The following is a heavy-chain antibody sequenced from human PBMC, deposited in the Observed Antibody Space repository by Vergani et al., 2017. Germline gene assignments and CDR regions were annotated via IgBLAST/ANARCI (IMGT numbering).Heavy chain of an antibody. CDR1: GYTFTSHG. Sequence: VQSGAEVKKPAASVKVSCKSSGYTFTSHGISWVRMPPGQGLGWMGWISAYNGNTNYAQKLQGKVTMTTDTSTSTAYMELRSLRSDVTAVYYCAREEGYCSSTSCYYYYMDVWGKGTTVTVSS. J-gene: IGHJ6*03. CDR3: AREEGYCSSTSCYYYYMDV. CDR2: ISAYNGNT. V-gene: IGHV1-18*01. D-gene: IGHD2-2*01.